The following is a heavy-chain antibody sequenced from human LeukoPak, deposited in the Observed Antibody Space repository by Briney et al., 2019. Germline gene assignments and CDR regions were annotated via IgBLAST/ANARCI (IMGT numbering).Heavy chain of an antibody. CDR3: ARVNSESSVYRPFDS. CDR2: IKQDGSDK. J-gene: IGHJ4*02. V-gene: IGHV3-7*01. Sequence: GGSLRLSCAASGFTFSTYWMSWVRQAPGKGLEWVANIKQDGSDKYYVGSVKGRFTISRDNANNSLYLQMNSLRAEDTAVYYCARVNSESSVYRPFDSWSQGTLVTVSS. D-gene: IGHD3-22*01. CDR1: GFTFSTYW.